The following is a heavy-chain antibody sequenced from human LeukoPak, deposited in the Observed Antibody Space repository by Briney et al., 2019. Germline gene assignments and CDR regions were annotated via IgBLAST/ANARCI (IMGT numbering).Heavy chain of an antibody. CDR2: IYYSGST. V-gene: IGHV4-39*07. J-gene: IGHJ2*01. CDR3: ARESGYSSSWYRYFDL. Sequence: TSSETLSLTCTVSGGSISSSSYYWGWIRQPPGKGLEWIGSIYYSGSTYYNPSLKSRVTISVDTSKNQFSLKLSSVTAADTAVYYCARESGYSSSWYRYFDLWGRGTLVTVSS. CDR1: GGSISSSSYY. D-gene: IGHD6-13*01.